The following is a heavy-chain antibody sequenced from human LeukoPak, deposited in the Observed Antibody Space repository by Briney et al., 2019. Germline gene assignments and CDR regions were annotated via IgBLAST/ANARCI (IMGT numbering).Heavy chain of an antibody. D-gene: IGHD1-1*01. V-gene: IGHV3-74*01. Sequence: GGSLRLSCAASGLTFSSHWMHWVRQAPGKGLVWVSRITNDGSSTTYADSVKGRFTISRDNAKNMLYLQVNSLRAEDTAVYYCAREVLGTASAFDYWGQGTLVTVSS. J-gene: IGHJ4*02. CDR1: GLTFSSHW. CDR3: AREVLGTASAFDY. CDR2: ITNDGSST.